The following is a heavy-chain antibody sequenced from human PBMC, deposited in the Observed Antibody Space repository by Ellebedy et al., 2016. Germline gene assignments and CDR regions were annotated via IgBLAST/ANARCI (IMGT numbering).Heavy chain of an antibody. J-gene: IGHJ4*02. Sequence: GSLRLXCAVYGGSFSGYYWSWIRQPPGKGLEWIGEINHSGSTDYNPSLKSRVTISVDTSKNQFSLKLSSVTAADTAVYYCARDTAMVKGYDYWGQGTLVTVSS. CDR2: INHSGST. CDR3: ARDTAMVKGYDY. CDR1: GGSFSGYY. V-gene: IGHV4-34*01. D-gene: IGHD5-18*01.